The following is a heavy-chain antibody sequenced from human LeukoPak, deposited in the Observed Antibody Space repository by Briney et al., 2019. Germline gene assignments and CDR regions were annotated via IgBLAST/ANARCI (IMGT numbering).Heavy chain of an antibody. CDR3: AKDHGSSWYLDAFDI. CDR2: ISGSGGST. D-gene: IGHD6-13*01. Sequence: GGSLRLSCAASGFTFSSYAMSWVRQAPGKGLEWVSAISGSGGSTYYADSVKGRFTISRDNSKNTLYLQMNSLRAVDTAVYYCAKDHGSSWYLDAFDIWGQGTMVTVSS. J-gene: IGHJ3*02. V-gene: IGHV3-23*01. CDR1: GFTFSSYA.